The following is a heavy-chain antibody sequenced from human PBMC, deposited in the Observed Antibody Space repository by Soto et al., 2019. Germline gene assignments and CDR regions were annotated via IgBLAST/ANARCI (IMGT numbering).Heavy chain of an antibody. D-gene: IGHD3-22*01. V-gene: IGHV3-23*01. CDR1: GFTFSNAW. CDR2: ISGSGGST. Sequence: GGSLRLSCAASGFTFSNAWMSWVRQAPGKGLEWVSAISGSGGSTYYADSVKGRFTISRDNSKNTLYLQMNSLRAEDTAVYYCAKDRHDRGAFDIWGQGTMVTVSS. CDR3: AKDRHDRGAFDI. J-gene: IGHJ3*02.